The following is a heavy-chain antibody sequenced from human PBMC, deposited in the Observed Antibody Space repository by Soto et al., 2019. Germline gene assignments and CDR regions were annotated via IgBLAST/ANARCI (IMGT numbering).Heavy chain of an antibody. Sequence: EVQLVESGGGLVQPGGSLRLSCAASGCTVSSNYMSWIRQAPWKGLEWVSVIFTGGSTYYADSVKGRFTISRHSSKNTVYLQMNSLRAEDTAVYYCARDRDSSGWLDAFDIWGQGTMVTVSS. V-gene: IGHV3-53*04. CDR1: GCTVSSNY. D-gene: IGHD6-19*01. CDR2: IFTGGST. J-gene: IGHJ3*02. CDR3: ARDRDSSGWLDAFDI.